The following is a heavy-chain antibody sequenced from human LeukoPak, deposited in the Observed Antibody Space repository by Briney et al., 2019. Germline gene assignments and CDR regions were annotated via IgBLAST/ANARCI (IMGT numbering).Heavy chain of an antibody. CDR1: GFTFSSYW. CDR2: IKQDGSEK. CDR3: ARAGGYYDSSGYYGCNY. D-gene: IGHD3-22*01. V-gene: IGHV3-7*01. Sequence: GGSLRLSCAASGFTFSSYWMSWVRQAPGKGLEWVANIKQDGSEKYYVDSVKGRFTISRDNAKNSLYLQMNSLRAEDTAVYYCARAGGYYDSSGYYGCNYWGQGTLVTVSS. J-gene: IGHJ4*02.